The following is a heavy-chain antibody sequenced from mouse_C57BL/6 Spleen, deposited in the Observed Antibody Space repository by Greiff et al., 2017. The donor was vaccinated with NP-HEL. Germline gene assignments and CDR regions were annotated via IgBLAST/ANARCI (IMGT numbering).Heavy chain of an antibody. CDR1: GYTFTSYD. J-gene: IGHJ4*01. CDR3: ARFGDVSTVVARDYAMDD. CDR2: IYPRDGST. V-gene: IGHV1-85*01. D-gene: IGHD1-1*01. Sequence: QVQLQQSGPELVKPGASVKLSCKASGYTFTSYDINWVKQRPGQGLEWIGWIYPRDGSTKYNEKFKGKATLTVDTSSSTAYMELHSLTSEDSAVYFCARFGDVSTVVARDYAMDDWGQGTSVTVSS.